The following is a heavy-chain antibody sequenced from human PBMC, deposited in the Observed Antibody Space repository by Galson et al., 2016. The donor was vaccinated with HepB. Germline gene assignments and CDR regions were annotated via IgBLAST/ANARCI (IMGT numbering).Heavy chain of an antibody. Sequence: TLSLTCTVSGGSISSGNHSWSWIRQRPGKVLEWIGYIYYSGDTYYNPSLKSRVTISVDTSKNQFSLKLSSVTAADTAVYYCGREVIAAALTDAFDIWGQGTMVTVSS. V-gene: IGHV4-31*03. D-gene: IGHD6-13*01. CDR1: GGSISSGNHS. CDR2: IYYSGDT. J-gene: IGHJ3*02. CDR3: GREVIAAALTDAFDI.